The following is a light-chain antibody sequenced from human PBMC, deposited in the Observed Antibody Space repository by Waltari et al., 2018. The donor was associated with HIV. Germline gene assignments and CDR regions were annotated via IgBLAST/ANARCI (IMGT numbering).Light chain of an antibody. Sequence: QLVLAQSPSASASLGASVKLTCTLSSGHNSYAIAWLQQLPENGPRSLMKLNSDGSHTKGDGIPDRFSGSSSGAERYLSISSLQSEDEADYYCQTWGTGIWVFGGGTKLTVL. V-gene: IGLV4-69*01. CDR3: QTWGTGIWV. J-gene: IGLJ3*02. CDR1: SGHNSYA. CDR2: LNSDGSH.